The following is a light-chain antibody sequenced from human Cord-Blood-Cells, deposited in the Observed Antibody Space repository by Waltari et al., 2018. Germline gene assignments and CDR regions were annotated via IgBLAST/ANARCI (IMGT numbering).Light chain of an antibody. CDR3: QQYDNLPPYS. V-gene: IGKV1-33*01. Sequence: DIQMTQSPSSLSASVGDRVTITCQASQDISNYLNWYQQKPGKAPKLLFYDASNLETGVPSRFSGSGSVTDFTFTISSLQPEDIATYYCQQYDNLPPYSFGQGTKLEIK. CDR2: DAS. CDR1: QDISNY. J-gene: IGKJ2*03.